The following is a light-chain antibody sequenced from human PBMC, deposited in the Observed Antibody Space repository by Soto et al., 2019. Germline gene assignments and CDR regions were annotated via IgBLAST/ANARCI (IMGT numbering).Light chain of an antibody. J-gene: IGLJ2*01. CDR3: QSYDSSLSGFVV. CDR1: SSNIGAGYD. Sequence: QSVLTQPPSVSGAPGQRVTISCTGSSSNIGAGYDVHWYQHLPGTAPTLLIHGNNNRPSGVPDRFSGSKSGTSASLAITGLLAEDEADYYCQSYDSSLSGFVVFGGGTKVTVL. CDR2: GNN. V-gene: IGLV1-40*01.